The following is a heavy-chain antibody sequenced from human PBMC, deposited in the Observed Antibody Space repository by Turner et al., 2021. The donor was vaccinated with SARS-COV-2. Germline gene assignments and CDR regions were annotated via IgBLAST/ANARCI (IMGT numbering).Heavy chain of an antibody. J-gene: IGHJ4*02. CDR2: IWYDGSNK. CDR3: ARDLFQDYGSGSYRLDN. V-gene: IGHV3-33*01. CDR1: GFSFSSYG. D-gene: IGHD3-10*01. Sequence: QVQLVESGGGVVQPGRSLRPSCSASGFSFSSYGIHWVRQAPGKGLGWVAVIWYDGSNKYYADSVKGRFTISRDNSKNTLYLQMNSLRAEDTAVYYCARDLFQDYGSGSYRLDNWGQGTLVTVSS.